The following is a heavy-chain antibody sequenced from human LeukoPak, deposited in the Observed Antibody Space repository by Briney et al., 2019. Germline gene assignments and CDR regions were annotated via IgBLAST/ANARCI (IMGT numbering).Heavy chain of an antibody. Sequence: SVKVSCKASGGTFSSYAISWVRQAPGQGLEWMGGIIPIFGTANYAQKFQGRVTMTADESTSTAYMELSSLRSEGTAVYYCARESPYYDSSGYYSGHFDYWGQGTLVTVSS. V-gene: IGHV1-69*13. CDR1: GGTFSSYA. D-gene: IGHD3-22*01. CDR3: ARESPYYDSSGYYSGHFDY. CDR2: IIPIFGTA. J-gene: IGHJ4*02.